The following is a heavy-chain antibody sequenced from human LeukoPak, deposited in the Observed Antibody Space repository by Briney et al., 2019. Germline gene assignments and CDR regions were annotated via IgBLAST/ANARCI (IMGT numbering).Heavy chain of an antibody. Sequence: PGGSLRLSCAASGFTFSSYSMNWVRQVPGKGLEWVSSISSSSSYIYYADSVKGRFTISRDNAKNSLYLQMNSLRADDTAVYYCARTGYDSSGYYRADVDYWGQGTLVTVSS. D-gene: IGHD3-22*01. J-gene: IGHJ4*02. V-gene: IGHV3-21*04. CDR1: GFTFSSYS. CDR2: ISSSSSYI. CDR3: ARTGYDSSGYYRADVDY.